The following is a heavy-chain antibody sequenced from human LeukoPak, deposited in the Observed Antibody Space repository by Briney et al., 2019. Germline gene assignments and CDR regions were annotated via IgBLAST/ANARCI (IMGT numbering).Heavy chain of an antibody. J-gene: IGHJ5*02. V-gene: IGHV4-4*07. CDR2: IYTSGST. Sequence: SETLSLTCTVSGGSISSYYWSWIRQPAGKGLEWIGRIYTSGSTKYNPSLKSRVTMSVDTSKNQSSLKLSSVTAADTAVYYCVYTERGAWFDPWGQGTLVTVSS. CDR1: GGSISSYY. D-gene: IGHD2-2*02. CDR3: VYTERGAWFDP.